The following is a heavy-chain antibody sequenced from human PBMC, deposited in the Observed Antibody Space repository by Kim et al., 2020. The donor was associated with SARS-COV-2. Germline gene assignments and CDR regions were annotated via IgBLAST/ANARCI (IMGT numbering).Heavy chain of an antibody. D-gene: IGHD6-19*01. CDR3: AVASAKFVDAFDV. V-gene: IGHV7-4-1*01. CDR2: INTNNGNP. CDR1: VYIFTSYA. J-gene: IGHJ3*01. Sequence: ASVKVSCKGSVYIFTSYAVNWGRQAPGQGLEWMGWINTNNGNPTYAQGCTGRFVFSSDTAVTTAYLEIGSLKAADTAVYYCAVASAKFVDAFDVWGQGTMVTVST.